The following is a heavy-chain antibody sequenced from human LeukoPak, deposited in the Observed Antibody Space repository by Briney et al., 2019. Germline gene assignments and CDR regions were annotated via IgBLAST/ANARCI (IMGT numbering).Heavy chain of an antibody. D-gene: IGHD2-2*01. V-gene: IGHV4-38-2*02. Sequence: SETLSLTCTVSGYSISSGYYWGWIRQPPGKGLEWIGTIYHSGSTYYNPSLKSRVTISVDTSRNQFSLKLTSVTAADTAVYYCARVRGYCSSTICYRYYFDYWGQGTLVTVSS. CDR1: GYSISSGYY. CDR3: ARVRGYCSSTICYRYYFDY. CDR2: IYHSGST. J-gene: IGHJ4*02.